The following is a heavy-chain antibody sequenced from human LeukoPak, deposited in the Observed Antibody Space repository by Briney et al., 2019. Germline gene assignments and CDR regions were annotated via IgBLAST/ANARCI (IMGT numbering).Heavy chain of an antibody. V-gene: IGHV3-30-3*01. D-gene: IGHD2-2*02. CDR1: GFTFSSYA. CDR3: ANGVVPAAILYY. CDR2: ISYDGSNK. J-gene: IGHJ4*02. Sequence: GGSLRLSCAASGFTFSSYAMHWVRQAPGKGLEWVAVISYDGSNKYYADSVKGRFTISRDNSKNTLYLQMNSLRAEDTAVYYCANGVVPAAILYYWGQGTLVTVSS.